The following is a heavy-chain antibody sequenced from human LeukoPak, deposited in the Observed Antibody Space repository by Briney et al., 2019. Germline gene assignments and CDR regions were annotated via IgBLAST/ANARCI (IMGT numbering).Heavy chain of an antibody. Sequence: SETLSLTCTVSGGSISSGSYYWSWIRQPAGKGLEWIGRIYTSGTTNYNPSLKGRVTISIDTSKNHFSLKLSSVTAADTAVYYCARRRNHYYHSNPIGPYYYMDVWGKGTTVTVSS. J-gene: IGHJ6*03. CDR1: GGSISSGSYY. CDR2: IYTSGTT. CDR3: ARRRNHYYHSNPIGPYYYMDV. D-gene: IGHD3-22*01. V-gene: IGHV4-61*02.